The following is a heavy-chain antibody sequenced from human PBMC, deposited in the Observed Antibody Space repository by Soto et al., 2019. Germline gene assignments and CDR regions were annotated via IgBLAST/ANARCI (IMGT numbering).Heavy chain of an antibody. Sequence: GASVRVSCKASGYTFTGYYMHWVRQAPGQGLEWMGWINPNSGGTNYAQKFQGRVTMTRDTSISTAYMELSRLRSDDTAVYYCARDPDGYFNFDYWGQGTLVTVSS. CDR1: GYTFTGYY. D-gene: IGHD5-12*01. CDR2: INPNSGGT. J-gene: IGHJ4*02. V-gene: IGHV1-2*02. CDR3: ARDPDGYFNFDY.